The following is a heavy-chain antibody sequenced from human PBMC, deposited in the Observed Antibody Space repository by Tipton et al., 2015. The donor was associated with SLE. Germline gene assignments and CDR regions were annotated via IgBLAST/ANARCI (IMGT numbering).Heavy chain of an antibody. Sequence: SLRLSCAASGFIVSTNYMTWVRQAPGKGLEWVSVIYIGGSTYYADSVKGRFTISRDNSKNTVYLQMNSLKTEDTAVYYCVREGRSSGRAPAFDIWGQGTMVAVSS. J-gene: IGHJ3*02. CDR2: IYIGGST. V-gene: IGHV3-66*01. CDR3: VREGRSSGRAPAFDI. CDR1: GFIVSTNY. D-gene: IGHD6-19*01.